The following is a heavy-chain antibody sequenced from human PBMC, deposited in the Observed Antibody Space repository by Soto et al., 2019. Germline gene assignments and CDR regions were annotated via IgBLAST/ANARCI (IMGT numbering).Heavy chain of an antibody. V-gene: IGHV1-2*04. D-gene: IGHD2-2*01. J-gene: IGHJ3*02. CDR2: INPNSGGT. Sequence: ASVKVSFKASGYTFTGYYMHWVRQAPGQGLEWMGWINPNSGGTNYAQKFQGWVTMTRDTSISTAYMELSRLRSDDTAVYYCGRARGKVPAAMHAFDIWGQGTMVT. CDR1: GYTFTGYY. CDR3: GRARGKVPAAMHAFDI.